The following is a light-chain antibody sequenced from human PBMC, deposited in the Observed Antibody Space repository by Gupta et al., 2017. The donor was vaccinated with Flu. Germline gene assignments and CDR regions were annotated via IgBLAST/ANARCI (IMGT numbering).Light chain of an antibody. CDR1: SSNIGASFG. CDR3: QSYDSSLTAWL. Sequence: QSVLTQPPSVSGAPGQRVTISCTGSSSNIGASFGVHWYQQLPGTTPKLLIHENNDRPSGVPDLFSGSKSGTSASLAITGLQAEDEADYYCQSYDSSLTAWLFGGGTKLTVL. J-gene: IGLJ3*02. CDR2: ENN. V-gene: IGLV1-40*01.